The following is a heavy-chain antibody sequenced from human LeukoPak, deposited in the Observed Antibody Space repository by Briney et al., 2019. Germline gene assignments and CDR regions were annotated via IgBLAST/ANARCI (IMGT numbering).Heavy chain of an antibody. CDR1: GGSISSSSYY. Sequence: SETLSLTCTVSGGSISSSSYYWGWVRQPPGKGLVWIGSIYYSGSTYYNPSLKSRVTISVDTSKNQFSLKLSSVTAADTAVYYCARISSGYYFDYWGQGTLVTVSS. CDR3: ARISSGYYFDY. V-gene: IGHV4-39*07. D-gene: IGHD3-22*01. J-gene: IGHJ4*02. CDR2: IYYSGST.